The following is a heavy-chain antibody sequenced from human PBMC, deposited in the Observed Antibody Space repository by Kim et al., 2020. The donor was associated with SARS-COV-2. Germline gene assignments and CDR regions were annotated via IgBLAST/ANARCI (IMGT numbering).Heavy chain of an antibody. CDR3: ARGGTIAAAGINWFDP. J-gene: IGHJ5*02. CDR1: GDSVSSNSAA. CDR2: TYYRSKWYN. Sequence: SQTLSLTCAISGDSVSSNSAAWNWIRQSPSRGLEWLGRTYYRSKWYNDYAVSVKSRITINPDTSKNQFSLQLNSVTPEDTAVYYCARGGTIAAAGINWFDPWGQGTLVTVSS. V-gene: IGHV6-1*01. D-gene: IGHD6-13*01.